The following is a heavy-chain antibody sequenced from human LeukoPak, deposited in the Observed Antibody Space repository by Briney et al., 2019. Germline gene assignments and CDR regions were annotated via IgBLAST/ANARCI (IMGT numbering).Heavy chain of an antibody. V-gene: IGHV3-7*03. CDR1: GFTFSNYW. D-gene: IGHD3-3*01. CDR3: AKDVPYASWRGFDY. J-gene: IGHJ4*02. CDR2: INQDGSEE. Sequence: GGSLRLSCAASGFTFSNYWMTWVRQAPGKGLEWVAHINQDGSEEHYMDSVKARFTISRDNAKNSLSLQMNSLRAEDTAVYYCAKDVPYASWRGFDYWGQGTLVTVSS.